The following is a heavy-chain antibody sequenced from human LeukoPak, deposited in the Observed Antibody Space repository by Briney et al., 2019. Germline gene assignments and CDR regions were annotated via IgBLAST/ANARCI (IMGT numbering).Heavy chain of an antibody. V-gene: IGHV3-30*04. D-gene: IGHD5-12*01. J-gene: IGHJ3*02. CDR2: MSYDGSSV. Sequence: GGSLRLSCAASGFIFGSHAMHWVRQAPGKGLEWVAGMSYDGSSVNYADPVKGRFTISRDNSKDTLYVQINSLRPDDTAIYYCAKDADYSGFYGDAPFDIWGQGTVVTVSS. CDR3: AKDADYSGFYGDAPFDI. CDR1: GFIFGSHA.